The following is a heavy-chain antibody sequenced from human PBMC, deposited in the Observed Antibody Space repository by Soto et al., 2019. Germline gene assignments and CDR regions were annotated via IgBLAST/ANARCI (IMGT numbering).Heavy chain of an antibody. J-gene: IGHJ4*01. CDR3: VRDYDSSGYNSDY. Sequence: GGSLRLSCAASGFTFSSYLMHWVRQVPGKGLVWVSRINSEGTGTIYADSVKGRFTISRDNAKNTLYLQMNSLRAEDTAVYYCVRDYDSSGYNSDYWGHGSRLTISS. D-gene: IGHD3-22*01. V-gene: IGHV3-74*01. CDR1: GFTFSSYL. CDR2: INSEGTGT.